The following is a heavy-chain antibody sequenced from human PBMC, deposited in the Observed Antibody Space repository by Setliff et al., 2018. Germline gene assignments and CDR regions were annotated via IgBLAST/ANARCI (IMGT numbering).Heavy chain of an antibody. D-gene: IGHD2-21*02. Sequence: SETLSLTCTVSGASVSGNSYYWGWFRQPPGKGLEWIASTYYDGNTDYNPSLKSRVTISVDTSKNQFSLKLTSVTAADTAVYYCAKAPRDLEPAGSYLDVWGQGTRVTVSS. CDR3: AKAPRDLEPAGSYLDV. CDR1: GASVSGNSYY. J-gene: IGHJ6*02. CDR2: TYYDGNT. V-gene: IGHV4-39*07.